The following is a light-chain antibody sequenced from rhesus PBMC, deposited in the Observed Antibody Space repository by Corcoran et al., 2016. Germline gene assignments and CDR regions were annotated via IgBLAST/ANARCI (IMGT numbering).Light chain of an antibody. V-gene: IGKV1S14*01. CDR1: QGISNY. CDR3: QQHNSYPRT. CDR2: YAS. Sequence: DIQMTQSPSSLSASVGDTVTITCRASQGISNYLAWYQQKPGKAPKPLIYYASNLESGVPSRFRGSGSWTDFTLTLSRLQPEDFAIYYCQQHNSYPRTFGQGTRVEIK. J-gene: IGKJ1*01.